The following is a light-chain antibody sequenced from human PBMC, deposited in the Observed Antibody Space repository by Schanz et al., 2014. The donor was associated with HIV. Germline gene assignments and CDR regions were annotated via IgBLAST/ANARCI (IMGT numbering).Light chain of an antibody. CDR1: RVDVGDYPH. CDR2: DVS. Sequence: QSALTQPRSVSGSPGQSVTISCIGVRVDVGDYPHVSWYQQHPGKAPKLLIYDVSNRPSGVPHRFSGSKSGNTASLTVSGLQADDEADYYCSSYGGGDTLVFGGGTKLTVL. V-gene: IGLV2-11*01. J-gene: IGLJ2*01. CDR3: SSYGGGDTLV.